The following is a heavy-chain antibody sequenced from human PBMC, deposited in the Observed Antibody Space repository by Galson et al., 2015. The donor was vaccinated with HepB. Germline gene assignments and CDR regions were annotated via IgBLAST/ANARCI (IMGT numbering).Heavy chain of an antibody. V-gene: IGHV4-4*07. D-gene: IGHD2-21*02. Sequence: LSLTCTVSGGSISSYYWSWIRQPAGKGLEWIGRIYTSGSTNYNPSLKSRVTMSVDTSKNQFSLKLSSVTAADTAVYYCASSQCGGDCYSLYYFDYWGQGTLVTVSS. CDR3: ASSQCGGDCYSLYYFDY. CDR2: IYTSGST. J-gene: IGHJ4*02. CDR1: GGSISSYY.